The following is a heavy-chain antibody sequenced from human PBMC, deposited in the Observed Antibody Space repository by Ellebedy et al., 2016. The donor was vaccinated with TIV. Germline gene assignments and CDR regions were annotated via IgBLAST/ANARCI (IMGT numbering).Heavy chain of an antibody. CDR3: ARDRNMLRGVVAY. D-gene: IGHD3-10*01. V-gene: IGHV4-39*07. Sequence: MPSETLSLTCTVSGDSISSGDYYWGWIRQPPGKGLEWIGSIYYSGSTFYNPALKSRVTISVDTSKNQFSLKLNSVTAADTAVYYCARDRNMLRGVVAYWGQGTLVTVSS. J-gene: IGHJ4*02. CDR2: IYYSGST. CDR1: GDSISSGDYY.